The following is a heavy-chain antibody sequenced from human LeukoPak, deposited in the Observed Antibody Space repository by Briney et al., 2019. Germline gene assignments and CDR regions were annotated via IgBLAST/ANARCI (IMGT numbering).Heavy chain of an antibody. CDR1: GYTLTELS. CDR2: FDPEDGET. V-gene: IGHV1-24*01. J-gene: IGHJ6*02. D-gene: IGHD3-10*01. Sequence: ASVKVSCKVSGYTLTELSMHWVRQAPGKGLEWMGGFDPEDGETIYAQKFQGRVTMTEDTSTDTAYMELSSLRSEDTAVYYCATGGRYYGSGSYPHYYGMDVWGQGTTVTVSS. CDR3: ATGGRYYGSGSYPHYYGMDV.